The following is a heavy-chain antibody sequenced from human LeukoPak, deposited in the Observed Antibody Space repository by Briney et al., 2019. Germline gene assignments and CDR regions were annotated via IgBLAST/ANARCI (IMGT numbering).Heavy chain of an antibody. Sequence: SGGSLRLSCAASGFTFSSYGMHWVRQAPGKGLEWVAVISYDGSNKYYADSVKGRFTISRDNSKNTLYLQMNSLRAEDTAVYYCARDQGPNIAARPQGWFDPWGQGTLVTVSS. CDR1: GFTFSSYG. CDR2: ISYDGSNK. V-gene: IGHV3-30*19. J-gene: IGHJ5*02. CDR3: ARDQGPNIAARPQGWFDP. D-gene: IGHD6-6*01.